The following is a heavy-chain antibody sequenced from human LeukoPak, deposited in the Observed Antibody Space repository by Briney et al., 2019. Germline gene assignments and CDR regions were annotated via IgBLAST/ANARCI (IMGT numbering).Heavy chain of an antibody. J-gene: IGHJ6*02. V-gene: IGHV4-39*07. CDR1: GGSISSSNYY. Sequence: SETLSLTCTVSGGSISSSNYYWGWIRQSPGRGLEWIGSIYYSGSTYYNPSLKSRVTMSVDTSKNQFSLKLSSVTAADTAVYYCARQRVVVVVATPYYYYGMDVWGQGTTVTVSS. D-gene: IGHD2-15*01. CDR3: ARQRVVVVVATPYYYYGMDV. CDR2: IYYSGST.